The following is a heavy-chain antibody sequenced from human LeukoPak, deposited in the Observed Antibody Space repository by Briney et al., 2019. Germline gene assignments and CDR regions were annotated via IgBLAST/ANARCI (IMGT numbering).Heavy chain of an antibody. D-gene: IGHD2-2*01. V-gene: IGHV5-51*01. CDR3: ATTMDYSSTSYYLNWFDP. CDR2: IYPGDSDT. J-gene: IGHJ5*02. CDR1: GYSFTSYW. Sequence: GESLKISCKGSGYSFTSYWIGWVRQMPGKGLEWMGIIYPGDSDTRYSPSFQGQVTISADKSISTAYLQWSSLKASDTAMYYCATTMDYSSTSYYLNWFDPWGQGTLVTVSS.